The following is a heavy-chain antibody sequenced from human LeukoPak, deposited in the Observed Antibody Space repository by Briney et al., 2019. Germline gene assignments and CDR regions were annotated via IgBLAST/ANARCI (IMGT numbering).Heavy chain of an antibody. Sequence: GGSLRLSCAASGFTFSTYGMNWVRQAPGKGLEWVAFIGHDGTKIYYADSVQGRFTISRDNSKNTLYLEMNSLSGEDTALYYCAKDHVTWGNRYFDHWGQGTLGTVSS. D-gene: IGHD3-16*01. V-gene: IGHV3-30*02. CDR1: GFTFSTYG. CDR3: AKDHVTWGNRYFDH. CDR2: IGHDGTKI. J-gene: IGHJ4*02.